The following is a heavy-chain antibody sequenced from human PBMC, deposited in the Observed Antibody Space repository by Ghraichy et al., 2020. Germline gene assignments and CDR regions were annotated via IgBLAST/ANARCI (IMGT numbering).Heavy chain of an antibody. D-gene: IGHD6-13*01. CDR2: ISSSSSYI. V-gene: IGHV3-21*01. CDR3: ARDAAAEGFYFDY. CDR1: GFTFSSYS. J-gene: IGHJ4*02. Sequence: GGSLRHSCAASGFTFSSYSMNWVRQAPGKGLEWVSSISSSSSYIYYADSVKGRFTISRDNAKNSLYLQMNSLRAEDTAVYYCARDAAAEGFYFDYWGQGTLVTVSS.